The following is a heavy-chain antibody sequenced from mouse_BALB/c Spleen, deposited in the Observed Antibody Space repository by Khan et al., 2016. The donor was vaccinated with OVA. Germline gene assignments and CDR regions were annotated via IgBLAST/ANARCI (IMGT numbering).Heavy chain of an antibody. D-gene: IGHD3-1*01. CDR2: TYPGGGYT. J-gene: IGHJ2*01. Sequence: QMQLQQSGAELVRPGTSVKMSCKAAGYTFTNYWIGWVKQRPGHGLEWIGDTYPGGGYTNYNENFKGKATLTADTSSSTAYMQLSGLTSEDSDIYYCARRGAARATRDYFDYWGQGTTLTVSS. CDR1: GYTFTNYW. CDR3: ARRGAARATRDYFDY. V-gene: IGHV1-63*02.